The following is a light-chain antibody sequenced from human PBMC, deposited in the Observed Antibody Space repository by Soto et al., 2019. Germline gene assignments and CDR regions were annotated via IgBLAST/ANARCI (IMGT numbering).Light chain of an antibody. CDR2: DAS. Sequence: EIVLTQSPATLSLSPGERATLSCRASQSVSSYLAWYQQKPGQAPRLLIYDASNRATGIPARFSGSGSGTDFTLTISSLEPEDFSCYYCQQRSTLFGGGTKVEIK. CDR1: QSVSSY. CDR3: QQRSTL. V-gene: IGKV3-11*01. J-gene: IGKJ4*01.